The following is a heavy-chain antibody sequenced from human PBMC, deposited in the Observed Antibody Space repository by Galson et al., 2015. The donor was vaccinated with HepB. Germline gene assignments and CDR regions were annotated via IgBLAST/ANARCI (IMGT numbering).Heavy chain of an antibody. Sequence: SVKVSCKASGYTFTSYYMHWVRQAPGQGLEWMAIINPSSDYTTYAQKLQGRVTMNRDTSTSTVYMELSSLRSEDTAVYYCARVLSVGAAYDYWGQGTLVTVSS. J-gene: IGHJ4*02. CDR3: ARVLSVGAAYDY. D-gene: IGHD2-15*01. CDR2: INPSSDYT. CDR1: GYTFTSYY. V-gene: IGHV1-46*04.